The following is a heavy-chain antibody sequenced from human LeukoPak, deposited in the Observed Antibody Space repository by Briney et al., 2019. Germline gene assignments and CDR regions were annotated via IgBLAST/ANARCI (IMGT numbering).Heavy chain of an antibody. Sequence: GASVKVSCKASGYTFTGYYMHWVRQAPGQGLEWMGWINPNSGGTNHAQKFQGRVTMIRDTSISTAYMELSRLRSDDTAVYYCARAPPKRFGEFDQYYFDYWGQGTLVTVSS. CDR3: ARAPPKRFGEFDQYYFDY. D-gene: IGHD3-10*01. V-gene: IGHV1-2*02. J-gene: IGHJ4*02. CDR2: INPNSGGT. CDR1: GYTFTGYY.